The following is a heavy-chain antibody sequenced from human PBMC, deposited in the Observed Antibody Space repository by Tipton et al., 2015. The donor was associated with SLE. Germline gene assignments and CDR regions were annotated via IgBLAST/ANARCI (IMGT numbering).Heavy chain of an antibody. CDR2: IDCGGST. D-gene: IGHD6-13*01. Sequence: TLSLTCAAYGGSFSGYSWGWIRQPPGKGLEWIGEIDCGGSTNYSPSLKSRVTISVDRSKNQFSLRVTSVTAADTAVYYCARVDSWYGMDYWGQGTLVTVSA. CDR1: GGSFSGYS. CDR3: ARVDSWYGMDY. J-gene: IGHJ4*02. V-gene: IGHV4-34*01.